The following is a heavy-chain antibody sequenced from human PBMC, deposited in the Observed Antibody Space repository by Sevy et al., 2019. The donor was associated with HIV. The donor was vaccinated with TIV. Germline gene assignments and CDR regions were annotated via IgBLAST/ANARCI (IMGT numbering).Heavy chain of an antibody. CDR3: ARRGQLANSYYGMDV. Sequence: SETLSLTCSVSGGSISGYYWSWIRQPPGKGLEWIGYIYHSGSTISNPSLNSRVTISVDTAKTQCSLKLTSVTAADTAVYYCARRGQLANSYYGMDVWGQGTTVTVSS. J-gene: IGHJ6*02. CDR2: IYHSGST. CDR1: GGSISGYY. V-gene: IGHV4-59*12. D-gene: IGHD3-10*01.